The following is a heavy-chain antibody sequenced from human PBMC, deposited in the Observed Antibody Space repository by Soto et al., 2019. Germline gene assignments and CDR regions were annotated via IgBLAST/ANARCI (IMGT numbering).Heavy chain of an antibody. J-gene: IGHJ4*02. CDR1: GFTFSSYW. CDR2: IHSDGGTT. Sequence: PGGSLRLSCAASGFTFSSYWMHWVRQAPGKGLVWVSRIHSDGGTTTYADSVKGRFTMSRDNAKNTLYLQMNSLRAEDTAVYYCARTYGSNSHFDYWGQGTLVTVSS. V-gene: IGHV3-74*01. CDR3: ARTYGSNSHFDY. D-gene: IGHD4-17*01.